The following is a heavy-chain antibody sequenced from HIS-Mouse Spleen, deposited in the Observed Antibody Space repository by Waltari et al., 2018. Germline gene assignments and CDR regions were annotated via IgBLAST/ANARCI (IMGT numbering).Heavy chain of an antibody. CDR1: C. J-gene: IGHJ4*02. V-gene: IGHV2-70*11. CDR3: ARIAEGYTSGWYAFDY. Sequence: CVSWIRQPPGKALEWLARIDWDDDKYYSTSLKTRLTISRDTSKNQVVLTMTNMDPLDTATYYCARIAEGYTSGWYAFDYWGQGTLVTVSS. CDR2: IDWDDDK. D-gene: IGHD6-19*01.